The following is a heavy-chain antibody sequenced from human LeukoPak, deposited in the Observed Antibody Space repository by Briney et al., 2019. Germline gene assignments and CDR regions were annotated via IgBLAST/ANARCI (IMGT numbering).Heavy chain of an antibody. CDR3: ARVPSCSSTSCYGTYNWFDP. CDR1: GYTFTSYA. CDR2: INTNTGNP. Sequence: RASVKVSCKASGYTFTSYAMNWVRQAPGQGLEWMGWINTNTGNPTYAQGFTGRFVFSLDTSVSTAYLQISSLKAEDTAVYYCARVPSCSSTSCYGTYNWFDPWGQGTLVTVSS. D-gene: IGHD2-2*01. J-gene: IGHJ5*02. V-gene: IGHV7-4-1*02.